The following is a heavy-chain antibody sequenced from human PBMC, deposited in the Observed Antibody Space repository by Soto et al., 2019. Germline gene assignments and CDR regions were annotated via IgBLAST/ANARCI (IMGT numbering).Heavy chain of an antibody. D-gene: IGHD2-8*01. J-gene: IGHJ4*02. Sequence: QVQLQQWGAGLLKPSETPSLTCAVYGGSFSGYYWSWIRQPPGKGLEWIGEINHSGSTNYNPSLKSRVTISVDTSKNQFSLKLSSVTAADTAVYYCARARTYGRKFDYWGQGTLVTVSS. CDR3: ARARTYGRKFDY. CDR1: GGSFSGYY. CDR2: INHSGST. V-gene: IGHV4-34*01.